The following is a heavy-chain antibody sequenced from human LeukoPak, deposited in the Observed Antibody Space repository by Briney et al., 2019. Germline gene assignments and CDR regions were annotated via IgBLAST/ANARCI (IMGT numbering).Heavy chain of an antibody. Sequence: QSGGSLRLSCAASGFTFSNYWMLWLRQAPGMGLVWVSRIKSDGTDTTYADSVKGRFTISRDNAKNSLYLQMDSLRPEDTAVYYCIRDGLGTSPYDLWGQGALVTVSS. CDR3: IRDGLGTSPYDL. CDR1: GFTFSNYW. V-gene: IGHV3-74*01. J-gene: IGHJ5*02. D-gene: IGHD7-27*01. CDR2: IKSDGTDT.